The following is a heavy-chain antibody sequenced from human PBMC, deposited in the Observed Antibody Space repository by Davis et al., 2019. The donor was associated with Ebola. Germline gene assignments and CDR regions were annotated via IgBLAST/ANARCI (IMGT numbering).Heavy chain of an antibody. CDR3: TRVNGYDKPIEY. Sequence: HTAGSLRLSCAASGCTSSKYWMHWVCHTPGKGLMWVSRINSDGSSSTREYAESVKVRFTISRDNDKNTLYLQMNSLRAEDTGIYYCTRVNGYDKPIEYWGQGTLVTVSS. V-gene: IGHV3-74*03. D-gene: IGHD5-12*01. CDR1: GCTSSKYW. CDR2: INSDGSSS. J-gene: IGHJ4*02.